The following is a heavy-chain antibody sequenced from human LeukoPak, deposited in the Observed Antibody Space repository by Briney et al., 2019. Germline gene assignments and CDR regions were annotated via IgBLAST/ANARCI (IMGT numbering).Heavy chain of an antibody. J-gene: IGHJ4*02. CDR1: GYTFTSYY. CDR3: ATGDTAMVTSY. V-gene: IGHV1-46*01. D-gene: IGHD5-18*01. Sequence: ASVKVSCEASGYTFTSYYMHWVRQAPGQGLEWMGIINPSGGSTSYAQKFQGRVTMTRDTSTSTVYMELSSLRSEDTAVYYCATGDTAMVTSYWGQGTLVTVSS. CDR2: INPSGGST.